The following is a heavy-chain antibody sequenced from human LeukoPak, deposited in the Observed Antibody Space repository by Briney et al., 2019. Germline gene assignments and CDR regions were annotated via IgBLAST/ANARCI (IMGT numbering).Heavy chain of an antibody. Sequence: GESLKISCKGSGYSFTSYWIGWVRQMPGKGLEWMGIIYPGDSDTRYSPSFQGQVTISADKSISTAYLQWSSLKASDTAMYYCARHLTRWLKPVDAFDIWGQGTMVTVSS. J-gene: IGHJ3*02. V-gene: IGHV5-51*01. CDR2: IYPGDSDT. D-gene: IGHD5-24*01. CDR1: GYSFTSYW. CDR3: ARHLTRWLKPVDAFDI.